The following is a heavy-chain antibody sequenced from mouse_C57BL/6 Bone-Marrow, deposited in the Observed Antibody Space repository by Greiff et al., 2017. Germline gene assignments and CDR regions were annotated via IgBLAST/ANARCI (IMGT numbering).Heavy chain of an antibody. CDR1: GYTFTNYW. CDR3: ARLGFTTVVEGAMDY. CDR2: IYPGGGYT. J-gene: IGHJ4*01. V-gene: IGHV1-63*01. Sequence: QVQLQQSGAELVRPGTSVKMSCKASGYTFTNYWIGWAKQRPGHGLEWIGDIYPGGGYTNYNEKFKGKATLTADKSSSTAYMQFSSLTSEDSASYYCARLGFTTVVEGAMDYWGQGTSVTVSS. D-gene: IGHD1-1*01.